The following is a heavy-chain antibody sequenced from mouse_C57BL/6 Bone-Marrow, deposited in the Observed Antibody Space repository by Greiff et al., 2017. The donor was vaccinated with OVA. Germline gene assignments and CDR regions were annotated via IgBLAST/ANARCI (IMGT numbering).Heavy chain of an antibody. V-gene: IGHV5-9-1*02. D-gene: IGHD2-4*01. Sequence: EVHLVESGEGLVKPGGSLKLSCAASGFTFSSYAMSWVRQTPEKRLEWVAYISSGGDYIYYADTVKGRFTISRDNARNTLYLQMSSLKSEDTAMYYCTRAIYYDPSFDYWGQGTTLTVSS. CDR1: GFTFSSYA. CDR3: TRAIYYDPSFDY. CDR2: ISSGGDYI. J-gene: IGHJ2*01.